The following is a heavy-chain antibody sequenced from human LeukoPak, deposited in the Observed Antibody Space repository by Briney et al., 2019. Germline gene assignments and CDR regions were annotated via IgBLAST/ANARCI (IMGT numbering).Heavy chain of an antibody. D-gene: IGHD3-16*01. CDR3: ARGLPAKSRRGAFDI. Sequence: PSETLSLTCAVYGGSFSGYYWSWIRQPPGKGLEWIGEINHSGSTNYNPSLKSRVTISVDTSKNQFSLKLSSVTAADTAVYYCARGLPAKSRRGAFDIWGQGTMVTVSS. CDR1: GGSFSGYY. V-gene: IGHV4-34*01. CDR2: INHSGST. J-gene: IGHJ3*02.